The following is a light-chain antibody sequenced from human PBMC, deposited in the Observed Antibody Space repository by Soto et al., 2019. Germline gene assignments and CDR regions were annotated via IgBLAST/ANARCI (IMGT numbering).Light chain of an antibody. V-gene: IGKV1-5*03. CDR3: QQYFTYSRT. J-gene: IGKJ2*02. CDR2: QAS. CDR1: QSISTW. Sequence: DIQMTQSPSTLSASVGGRVTITCRASQSISTWLAWYQHKPGKAPKLLIYQASSLEGGVPSRFSGSGSGTEFTLTISSLQPDDFATYYCQQYFTYSRTFGQGTKVE.